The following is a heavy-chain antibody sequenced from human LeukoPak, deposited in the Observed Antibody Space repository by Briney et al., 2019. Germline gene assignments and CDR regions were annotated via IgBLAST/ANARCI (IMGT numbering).Heavy chain of an antibody. V-gene: IGHV4-34*01. CDR3: ARQGLYDSSGFWTFQH. J-gene: IGHJ1*01. Sequence: SETLSLTCAVYGGSFSGYYWSWIRQPPGKGLEWIGEINHSGSTNYNPSLKSRVTISVDTSKNQFSLKLSSVTAADTAVYYCARQGLYDSSGFWTFQHWGQGTLVTVSS. CDR1: GGSFSGYY. CDR2: INHSGST. D-gene: IGHD3-22*01.